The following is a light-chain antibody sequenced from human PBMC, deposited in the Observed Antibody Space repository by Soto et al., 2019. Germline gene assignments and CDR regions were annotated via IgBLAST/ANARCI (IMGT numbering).Light chain of an antibody. CDR3: NSYTGSSTVA. V-gene: IGLV2-14*03. CDR2: DVS. J-gene: IGLJ2*01. Sequence: QSVLTQPASVSGSPGQSITISCTGTSSDVGRYNYVSWYQQHPGKAPKLMIYDVSIRPSGVSDRFSGSKSGNTASLTISGLQAEDEADYYCNSYTGSSTVAFGGGTKVTVL. CDR1: SSDVGRYNY.